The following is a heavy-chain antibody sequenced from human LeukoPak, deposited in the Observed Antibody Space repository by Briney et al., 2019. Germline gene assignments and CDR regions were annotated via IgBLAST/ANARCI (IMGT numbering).Heavy chain of an antibody. J-gene: IGHJ4*02. CDR1: GFTVIRYG. CDR2: IRYDGSTK. D-gene: IGHD6-19*01. V-gene: IGHV3-30*02. CDR3: AKLAVAANFDY. Sequence: GGSLRLSCAASGFTVIRYGLHWARQAPGKGLEWVAFIRYDGSTKYYAACVKCRFKISRENSKYTLYLHMYPPRAEDTAVYYCAKLAVAANFDYWGQGTLVNVSS.